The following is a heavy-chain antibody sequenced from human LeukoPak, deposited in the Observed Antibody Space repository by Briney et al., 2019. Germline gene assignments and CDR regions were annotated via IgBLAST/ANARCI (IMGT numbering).Heavy chain of an antibody. V-gene: IGHV4-4*07. J-gene: IGHJ3*02. Sequence: PSETLSLTCTVSGGSISSYYWSWIRQPAGKGLEWIGRIYTSGSTNYSPSLKSRVTMSVDTSKNQCSLKLSSVTAADTAVYYCARDIPPRMDYYDSSGASGAFDIWGQGTMVTVSS. CDR3: ARDIPPRMDYYDSSGASGAFDI. CDR1: GGSISSYY. CDR2: IYTSGST. D-gene: IGHD3-22*01.